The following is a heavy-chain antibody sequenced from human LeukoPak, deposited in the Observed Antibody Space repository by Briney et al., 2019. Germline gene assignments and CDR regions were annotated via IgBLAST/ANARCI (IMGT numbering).Heavy chain of an antibody. Sequence: SETLSLTCTVSGDSIRTSKYYWGWIRQPPGKGLEWIGEIYHNGDTNYNPSLKSRVTISVDKSNNQFSLKLNSVTAADTAVYYCARVTHVVITALGNWFDPWGQGTLVTVSS. CDR3: ARVTHVVITALGNWFDP. D-gene: IGHD2-15*01. V-gene: IGHV4-39*07. CDR2: IYHNGDT. J-gene: IGHJ5*02. CDR1: GDSIRTSKYY.